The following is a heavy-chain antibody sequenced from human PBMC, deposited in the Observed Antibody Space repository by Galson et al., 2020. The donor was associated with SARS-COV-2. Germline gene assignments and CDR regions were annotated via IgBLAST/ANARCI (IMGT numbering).Heavy chain of an antibody. J-gene: IGHJ5*02. V-gene: IGHV2-5*01. CDR1: GLSLTNSGVG. CDR3: AHSGHDSGSFAH. Sequence: SGPTLVKPTQTLTLTCIFSGLSLTNSGVGVGWLRQPPGKALEWLAFIYWHDDERYSPSMQSRVTITKDTSKNQVVLTMTNVDPADTATYYCAHSGHDSGSFAHWGQGTLVTVSS. D-gene: IGHD3-10*01. CDR2: IYWHDDE.